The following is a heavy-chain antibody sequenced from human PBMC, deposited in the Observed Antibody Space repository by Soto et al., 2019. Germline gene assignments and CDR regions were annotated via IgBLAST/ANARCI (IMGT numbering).Heavy chain of an antibody. D-gene: IGHD6-19*01. V-gene: IGHV4-59*01. J-gene: IGHJ5*02. CDR3: ARGSPRAET. CDR1: GGSISSYY. Sequence: SETLSLTCTVSGGSISSYYWSWIRQPPGKGLEWIGYIYYSGSTHYNPSLESRVIISADTSKSQFSLKLTSVTAADTAVYYCARGSPRAETWGQGILVTVSS. CDR2: IYYSGST.